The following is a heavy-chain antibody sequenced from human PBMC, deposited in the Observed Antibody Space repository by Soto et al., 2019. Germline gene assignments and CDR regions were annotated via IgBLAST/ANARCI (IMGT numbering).Heavy chain of an antibody. CDR1: GYTFSRYG. CDR2: ITTYNGNT. Sequence: ASVKVSCKASGYTFSRYGVTWVRQAPGQGLEWMGWITTYNGNTNYAQKLQGRVTMTTDTSTTTAYMELRSLGSDDTAVYYCARQLNYDILTGYSTDYWGQGTLVTVSS. V-gene: IGHV1-18*01. J-gene: IGHJ4*02. D-gene: IGHD3-9*01. CDR3: ARQLNYDILTGYSTDY.